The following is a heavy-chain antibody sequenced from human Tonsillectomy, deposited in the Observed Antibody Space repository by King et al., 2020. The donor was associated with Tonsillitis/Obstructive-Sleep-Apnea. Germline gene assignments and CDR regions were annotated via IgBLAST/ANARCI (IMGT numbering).Heavy chain of an antibody. CDR1: GFTFSSYA. D-gene: IGHD5-18*01. CDR3: AKGGEDTTMVTAYFDY. CDR2: ISGSGGST. J-gene: IGHJ4*02. V-gene: IGHV3-23*04. Sequence: VQLVESGGGLEQPGGSLRLSCAASGFTFSSYAMSWVRQAPGKGLEWVSVISGSGGSTYYADSVKGRFTISRDNSKNTLYLQMNSLRAEDTAVYYCAKGGEDTTMVTAYFDYWGQGTLVTVSS.